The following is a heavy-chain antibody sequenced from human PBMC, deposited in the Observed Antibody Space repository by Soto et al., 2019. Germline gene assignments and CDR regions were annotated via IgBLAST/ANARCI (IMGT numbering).Heavy chain of an antibody. CDR1: GYSFTRYG. CDR2: INAYNGNT. V-gene: IGHV1-18*01. J-gene: IGHJ6*02. CDR3: AMVDVYVTPSPQDV. Sequence: QVHLVQSGAEVKNPGASVKVSCKASGYSFTRYGIGWARQAPGQGLEWMGWINAYNGNTNYAQNLPGRLTLTTDTSTTTAYMELSSLRSNDTAIYYCAMVDVYVTPSPQDVWGQGTTVTVSS. D-gene: IGHD3-16*01.